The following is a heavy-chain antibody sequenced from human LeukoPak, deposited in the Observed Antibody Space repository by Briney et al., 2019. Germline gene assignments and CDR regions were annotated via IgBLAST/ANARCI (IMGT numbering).Heavy chain of an antibody. D-gene: IGHD3-22*01. J-gene: IGHJ4*02. CDR3: AKSSYYDSSGYYREYYFDY. CDR2: ISGSGGNT. CDR1: GFTFTTYT. Sequence: AGGSLRLSCAASGFTFTTYTMSWVRQAPGKGLEWVSTISGSGGNTYYADSVKGRFTISRDNSKNTLYLQMNSLRAEDTAVYYCAKSSYYDSSGYYREYYFDYWGQGTLVTVSS. V-gene: IGHV3-23*01.